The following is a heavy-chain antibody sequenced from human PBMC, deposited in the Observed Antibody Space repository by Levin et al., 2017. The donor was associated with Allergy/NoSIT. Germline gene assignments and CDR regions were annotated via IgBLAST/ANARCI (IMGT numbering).Heavy chain of an antibody. V-gene: IGHV1-69*06. D-gene: IGHD2-15*01. CDR3: AIFVVVVAATGAEYFQH. Sequence: SVKVSCKASGGTFSSYAISWVRQAPGQGLEWMGGIIPIFGTANYAQKFQGRVTITADKSTSTAYMELSSLRSEDTAVYYCAIFVVVVAATGAEYFQHWGQGTLVTVSS. J-gene: IGHJ1*01. CDR1: GGTFSSYA. CDR2: IIPIFGTA.